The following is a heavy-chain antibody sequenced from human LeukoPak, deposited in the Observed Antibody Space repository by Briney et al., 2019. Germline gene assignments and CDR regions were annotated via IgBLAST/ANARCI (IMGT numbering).Heavy chain of an antibody. D-gene: IGHD2-2*01. V-gene: IGHV1-8*01. CDR2: MNPNSGNT. Sequence: ASVKVSCKASGYTFTSYDINWVRQATGQGLEWMGWMNPNSGNTGYAQKFQGRVTMTRNTSISTAYMELSSLRSEDTAVYYCARGRGYCSSTSSYADLDVWGQGTTVTVSS. J-gene: IGHJ6*02. CDR3: ARGRGYCSSTSSYADLDV. CDR1: GYTFTSYD.